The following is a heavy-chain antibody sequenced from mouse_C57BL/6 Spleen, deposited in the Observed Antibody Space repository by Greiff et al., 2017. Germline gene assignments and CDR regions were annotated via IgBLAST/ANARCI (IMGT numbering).Heavy chain of an antibody. CDR1: GYTFTSYW. CDR2: IDPSDSYT. D-gene: IGHD1-1*01. V-gene: IGHV1-50*01. Sequence: QVQLQQPGAELVKPGASVKLSCKASGYTFTSYWMQWVKQRPGQGLEWIGEIDPSDSYTNYNQKFKGKATLTVDKSSSTAYMQLSSLTSEDSAVYDCAIKDYGSSYGYWYFDVWGTGTTVTVSS. CDR3: AIKDYGSSYGYWYFDV. J-gene: IGHJ1*03.